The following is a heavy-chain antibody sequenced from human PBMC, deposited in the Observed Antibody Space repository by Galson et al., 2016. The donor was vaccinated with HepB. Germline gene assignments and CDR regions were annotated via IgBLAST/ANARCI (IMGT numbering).Heavy chain of an antibody. CDR1: GDTFTRYD. J-gene: IGHJ6*02. Sequence: SVKVSCKASGDTFTRYDINWVRQATRQGLEWMGWMNPNSGNTAYAQKFQGRVTMTRNTSISTAYMELSRLTSDDAAVYFCARGGAVTGYLYYGLDVWGQGTTVIVSS. CDR2: MNPNSGNT. D-gene: IGHD6-19*01. CDR3: ARGGAVTGYLYYGLDV. V-gene: IGHV1-8*01.